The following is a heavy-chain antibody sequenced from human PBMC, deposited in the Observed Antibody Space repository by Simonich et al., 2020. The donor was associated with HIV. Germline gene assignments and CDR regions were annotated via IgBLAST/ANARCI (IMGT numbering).Heavy chain of an antibody. CDR2: ISYDGNDQ. Sequence: QVQLVESGGGVVQPGKSLRLSCAASGFTFSSYALHWVRQAPGKGLEWVAVISYDGNDQYYADSVKGRFTISKDSSNNTLYLQMNSLRGEDTAVYYCSRGGEHQLPKYWGQGTLVIVSS. CDR3: SRGGEHQLPKY. J-gene: IGHJ4*02. D-gene: IGHD6-13*01. CDR1: GFTFSSYA. V-gene: IGHV3-30*07.